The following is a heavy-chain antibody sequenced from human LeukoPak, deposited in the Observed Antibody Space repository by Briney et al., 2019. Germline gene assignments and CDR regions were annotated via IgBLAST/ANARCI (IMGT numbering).Heavy chain of an antibody. V-gene: IGHV3-23*01. CDR3: AKDQAMVRGVIITYFGY. Sequence: GGSLRLSCAASGFTFSSYAMSWVRQAPGKGLEWVSAISGSGGSTYYADSVKGRFTISRDNSKNTLYLQMNSLRAEDTAVYYCAKDQAMVRGVIITYFGYWGQGTLVTVSS. CDR1: GFTFSSYA. J-gene: IGHJ4*02. D-gene: IGHD3-10*01. CDR2: ISGSGGST.